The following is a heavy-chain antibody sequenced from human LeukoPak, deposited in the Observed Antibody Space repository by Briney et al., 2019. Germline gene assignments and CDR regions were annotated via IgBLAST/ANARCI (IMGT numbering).Heavy chain of an antibody. V-gene: IGHV3-72*01. CDR1: GITLSDQY. CDR2: TRSKANNHTT. Sequence: GGSLRLSCAASGITLSDQYMEWVRQTPGKGLEWVGRTRSKANNHTTEYAASVKGRFTIPRDDSNNSLYLQMNSLKTEDTAVYYCARMTFGGMDVWGKGTTVTVSS. D-gene: IGHD3-16*01. J-gene: IGHJ6*04. CDR3: ARMTFGGMDV.